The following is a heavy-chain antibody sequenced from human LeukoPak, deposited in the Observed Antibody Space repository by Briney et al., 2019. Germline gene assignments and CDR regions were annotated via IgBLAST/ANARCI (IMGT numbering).Heavy chain of an antibody. CDR1: GFTVSSNY. CDR3: ASTPAGGYSYGYGY. Sequence: PGGSLRLSCAASGFTVSSNYMSWVRQAPGKGLEWVSVIYSGGSTYYADSVKGRFTISRDHSKNTLYLQMNSLRAEDTAVYYCASTPAGGYSYGYGYWGQGTLVTVSS. D-gene: IGHD5-18*01. V-gene: IGHV3-53*01. J-gene: IGHJ4*02. CDR2: IYSGGST.